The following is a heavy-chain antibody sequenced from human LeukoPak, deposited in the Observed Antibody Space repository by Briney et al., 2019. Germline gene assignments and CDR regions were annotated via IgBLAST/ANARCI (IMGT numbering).Heavy chain of an antibody. CDR1: GGSISSYY. CDR2: INHSGST. CDR3: ARGRGSSGWYRTPGHAFDI. D-gene: IGHD6-19*01. Sequence: SETLSLTCTVSGGSISSYYWSWIRQPPGKGLEWIGEINHSGSTNYNPSLKSRVTISVDTSKNQFSLKLSSVTAADTAVYYCARGRGSSGWYRTPGHAFDIWGQGTMVTVSS. J-gene: IGHJ3*02. V-gene: IGHV4-34*01.